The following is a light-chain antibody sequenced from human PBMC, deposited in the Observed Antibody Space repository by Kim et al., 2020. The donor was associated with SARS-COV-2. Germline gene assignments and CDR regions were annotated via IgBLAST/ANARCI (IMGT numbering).Light chain of an antibody. CDR2: KAS. Sequence: ASVGDTVTIICRASQSITDLLAWYQQKPGKAPKFLIYKASNLETGVPSRFSGSGFGTEFTLTISSLQPDDFATYYCQQYYAYPWTFGQGTKVDIK. CDR3: QQYYAYPWT. J-gene: IGKJ1*01. CDR1: QSITDL. V-gene: IGKV1-5*03.